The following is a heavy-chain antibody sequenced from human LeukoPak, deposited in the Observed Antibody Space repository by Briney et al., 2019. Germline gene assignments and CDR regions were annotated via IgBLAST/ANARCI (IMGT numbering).Heavy chain of an antibody. V-gene: IGHV1-46*01. CDR2: INPSGGCT. J-gene: IGHJ4*02. CDR3: AKSYYYILTGPHRRGFYFDY. CDR1: GYTFTSYY. D-gene: IGHD3-9*01. Sequence: ASVKVSCKASGYTFTSYYMHWVRQAPGQGLEWMGIINPSGGCTSYAQKFQGRFTMTRDTSTNTVYMELSSLRSEDTAVYYCAKSYYYILTGPHRRGFYFDYWGQGTLVTVSS.